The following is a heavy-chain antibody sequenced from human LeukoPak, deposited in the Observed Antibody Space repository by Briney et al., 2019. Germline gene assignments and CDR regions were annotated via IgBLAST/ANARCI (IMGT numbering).Heavy chain of an antibody. D-gene: IGHD2-15*01. CDR3: ARDRYCSGGSCGAFDI. J-gene: IGHJ3*02. CDR1: GGSISSSNW. V-gene: IGHV4-4*02. CDR2: IYHSGST. Sequence: SETLSLTCAVSGGSISSSNWWSWVRQPPGKGLEWIGSIYHSGSTYYNPSLKSRVTISVDTSKNQFSLKLSSVTAADTAVYYCARDRYCSGGSCGAFDIWGQGTMVTVSS.